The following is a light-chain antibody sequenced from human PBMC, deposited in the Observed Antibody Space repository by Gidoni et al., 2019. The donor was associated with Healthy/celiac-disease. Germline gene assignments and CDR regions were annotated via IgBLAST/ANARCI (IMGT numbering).Light chain of an antibody. CDR3: QQSYSTPWT. J-gene: IGKJ1*01. V-gene: IGKV1-39*01. CDR2: TAS. Sequence: DIQMTQSPSSLSASVGDRVTITCRASQTISRYLHWYQQRPGKVPKLLIYTASSLQSGVPSRFSCSGSGTDFTLTISSLQPEDFATYYCQQSYSTPWTFGQGTKVEI. CDR1: QTISRY.